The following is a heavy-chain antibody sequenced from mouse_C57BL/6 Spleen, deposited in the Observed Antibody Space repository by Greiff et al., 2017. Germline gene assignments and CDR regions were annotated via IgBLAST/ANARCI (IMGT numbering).Heavy chain of an antibody. CDR3: APIYYYGSSWNWFAY. CDR1: GYAFSSYW. D-gene: IGHD1-1*01. V-gene: IGHV1-80*01. Sequence: VQLVESGAELVKPGASVKISCKASGYAFSSYWMNWVKQRPGKGLEWIGQIYPGDGDTNYNGKFKGKATLTADKSSSTDYMQLSSLTSEDSAVYFCAPIYYYGSSWNWFAYWGQGTLVTVSA. J-gene: IGHJ3*01. CDR2: IYPGDGDT.